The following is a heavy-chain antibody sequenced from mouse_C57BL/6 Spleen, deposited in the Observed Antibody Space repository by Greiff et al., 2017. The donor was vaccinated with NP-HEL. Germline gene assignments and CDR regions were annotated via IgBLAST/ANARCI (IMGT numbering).Heavy chain of an antibody. V-gene: IGHV1-15*01. J-gene: IGHJ3*01. CDR3: TRRLGVAWFAY. CDR1: GYTFTDYE. D-gene: IGHD4-1*01. CDR2: IDPETGGT. Sequence: VQLQESGAELVRPGASVTLSCKASGYTFTDYEMHWVKQTPVHGLEWIGAIDPETGGTAYNQKFKGKAILTADKSSSTAYMELRSLTSEDSAVYYCTRRLGVAWFAYWGQGTLVTVSA.